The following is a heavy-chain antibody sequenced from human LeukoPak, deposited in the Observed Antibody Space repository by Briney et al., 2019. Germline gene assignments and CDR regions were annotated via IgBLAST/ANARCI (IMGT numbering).Heavy chain of an antibody. CDR2: SYNSGCT. Sequence: SGTLSLTWTVSVDSVGSGNHPWSWLRQPPGKGLEWIGYSYNSGCTNCNPSLESRVTISVDTSKNQFSLKLSSVTAADTAVYYCARDNWGSLDYWGQGILVTVSS. CDR1: VDSVGSGNHP. CDR3: ARDNWGSLDY. V-gene: IGHV4-61*01. J-gene: IGHJ4*02. D-gene: IGHD7-27*01.